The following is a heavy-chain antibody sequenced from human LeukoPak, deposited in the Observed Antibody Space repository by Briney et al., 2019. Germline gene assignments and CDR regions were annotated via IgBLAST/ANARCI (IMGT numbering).Heavy chain of an antibody. V-gene: IGHV1-69*06. CDR2: IIPIVDTT. D-gene: IGHD1-26*01. J-gene: IGHJ6*02. Sequence: ASVKVSCKASGGTFTTYTINWVRQAPGQGLEWMGGIIPIVDTTNYAQKFQDRVTITADKSTTTAYMELSSLRSEDTAVYYCVRNTGSNDRNYYYGMDVWGQGTTVTVSS. CDR3: VRNTGSNDRNYYYGMDV. CDR1: GGTFTTYT.